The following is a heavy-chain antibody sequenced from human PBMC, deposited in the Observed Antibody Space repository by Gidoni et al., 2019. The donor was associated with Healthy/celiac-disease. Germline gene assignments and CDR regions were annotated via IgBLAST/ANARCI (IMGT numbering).Heavy chain of an antibody. V-gene: IGHV3-7*03. D-gene: IGHD2-15*01. Sequence: VQLVESGGGLVQPGGSLRLSCAASGFPFTGYCLSWVRQAPGKGLEWVGKIKQGGSEKYYVDSVKGRFTISRDNAKNSLYLQMNSLRAEDTAVYYCARIYCSGGSCYPPEVGMDVWGQGTTVTVSS. J-gene: IGHJ6*02. CDR3: ARIYCSGGSCYPPEVGMDV. CDR1: GFPFTGYC. CDR2: IKQGGSEK.